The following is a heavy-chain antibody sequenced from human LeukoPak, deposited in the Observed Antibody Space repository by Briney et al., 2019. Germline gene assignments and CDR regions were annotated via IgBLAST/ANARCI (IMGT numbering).Heavy chain of an antibody. V-gene: IGHV1-18*01. CDR2: ISAYNGNT. CDR1: GYTFTSYG. J-gene: IGHJ5*02. CDR3: AKNYGDAINSFFDP. D-gene: IGHD4-17*01. Sequence: ASVKVSCKASGYTFTSYGISWVRQAPGQGLEGMGGISAYNGNTNYAQKLQGRVTMTTDTSTSTAYMELRSLRSDDTAVYYCAKNYGDAINSFFDPWGQGTLVTVSS.